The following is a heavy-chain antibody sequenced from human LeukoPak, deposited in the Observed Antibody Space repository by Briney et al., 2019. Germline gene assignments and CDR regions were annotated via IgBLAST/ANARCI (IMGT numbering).Heavy chain of an antibody. J-gene: IGHJ4*02. V-gene: IGHV4-39*07. CDR1: GGSISSSSYY. Sequence: SETLSLTCTVSGGSISSSSYYWGWIRQPSGKGLEWIGSIYYSGNTYYNPSLKSRVTILVDTSKNQFSLKLSSVIAADTAVYYCARGRSYYYDSSGYYPSFDYWGQGTLVTVSS. CDR3: ARGRSYYYDSSGYYPSFDY. D-gene: IGHD3-22*01. CDR2: IYYSGNT.